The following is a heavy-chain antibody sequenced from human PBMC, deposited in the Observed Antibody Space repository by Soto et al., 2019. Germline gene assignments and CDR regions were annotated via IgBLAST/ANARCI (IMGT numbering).Heavy chain of an antibody. CDR3: ARESYAPFLDY. CDR2: IYPSGST. D-gene: IGHD3-16*02. V-gene: IGHV4-4*07. J-gene: IGHJ4*02. CDR1: GGSIRSYF. Sequence: PSETLSLTRTVAGGSIRSYFWSWIRQPAGKGLEWIGRIYPSGSTNYNPSLKSRVTMSVDTSKKEFSLKLNSVTSADTAVYFCARESYAPFLDYWGQGILVTVS.